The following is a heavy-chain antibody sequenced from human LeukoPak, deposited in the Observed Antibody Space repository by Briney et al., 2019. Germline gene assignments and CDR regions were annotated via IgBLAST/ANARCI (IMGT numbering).Heavy chain of an antibody. V-gene: IGHV4-59*08. CDR3: ARHIRGYPHNHYCIDV. J-gene: IGHJ6*02. Sequence: SETLSLTCTVSGGSISSYYWSWLRQPPGKGLEWLGYIYYSGSTNYNPSLKSRLTIPVDTSKNQFSLKLSSVTAADTTVYYCARHIRGYPHNHYCIDVWGQGTTVTASS. CDR2: IYYSGST. CDR1: GGSISSYY. D-gene: IGHD3-3*02.